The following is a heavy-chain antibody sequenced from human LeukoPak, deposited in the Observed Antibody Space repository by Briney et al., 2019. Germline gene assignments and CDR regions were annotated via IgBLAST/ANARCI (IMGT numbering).Heavy chain of an antibody. J-gene: IGHJ6*03. CDR2: IKHSGST. Sequence: SETLSLTCAVYGGSFSGYYWSWIRQPPGKGLEWIGEIKHSGSTNHNPSLKSRVTISVDTSKNQSSLKLSSVTAADTAVYYCARISYGGYVDYYYYMDVWGKGTTVTVSS. CDR1: GGSFSGYY. V-gene: IGHV4-34*01. CDR3: ARISYGGYVDYYYYMDV. D-gene: IGHD5-12*01.